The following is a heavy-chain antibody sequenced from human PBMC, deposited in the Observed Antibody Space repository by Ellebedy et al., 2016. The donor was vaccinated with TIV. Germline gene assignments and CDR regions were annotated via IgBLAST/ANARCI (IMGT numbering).Heavy chain of an antibody. CDR3: ARGVTSYYYYYMDV. CDR1: GYTFTGYY. D-gene: IGHD4-23*01. CDR2: INPNSGGT. V-gene: IGHV1-2*02. Sequence: ASVKVSXXASGYTFTGYYMHWVRQAPGQGLEWMGWINPNSGGTIYAQKFQGRVTMTRDTSISTAYMELSRLRSDDTAVYYCARGVTSYYYYYMDVWGKGTTVTVSS. J-gene: IGHJ6*03.